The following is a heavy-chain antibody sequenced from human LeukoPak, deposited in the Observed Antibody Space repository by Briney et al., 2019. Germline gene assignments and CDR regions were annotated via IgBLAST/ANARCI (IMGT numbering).Heavy chain of an antibody. V-gene: IGHV3-21*01. J-gene: IGHJ3*02. CDR2: ISSSSSYI. CDR1: GFTFSSYS. CDR3: ARERWLQLTDAFDI. Sequence: GGSLRLSCAASGFTFSSYSMNWVRQAPGKGLEWVSSISSSSSYIYYTDSVKGRFTISRDNAKNSLYLQTNSLRAEDTAVYYCARERWLQLTDAFDIWGQGTMVTVSS. D-gene: IGHD5-24*01.